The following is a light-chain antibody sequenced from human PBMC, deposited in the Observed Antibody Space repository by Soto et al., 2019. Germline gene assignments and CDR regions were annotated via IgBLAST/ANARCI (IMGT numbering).Light chain of an antibody. CDR3: HQYNYYRPT. V-gene: IGKV1-5*01. CDR2: DAS. CDR1: QPISTW. Sequence: GDRVTITCRASQPISTWLAWYQEKPGKAPKLLIYDASSLEGGVPSRFSGSGSGTEFTLTISSLQPDDFATYYCHQYNYYRPTFGQGTKVDI. J-gene: IGKJ1*01.